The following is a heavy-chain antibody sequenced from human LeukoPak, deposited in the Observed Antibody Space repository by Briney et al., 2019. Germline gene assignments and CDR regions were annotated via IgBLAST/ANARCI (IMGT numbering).Heavy chain of an antibody. Sequence: GESLKISCKAFGYNFNKFWIGWVRQMPGKGLEWMGRIDPSDSYTNYSPSFQGHVTISADKSFSTAYLQWSSLKASDTAMYYCARLPSGQLWSFDYWGQGTLVTVSS. J-gene: IGHJ4*02. CDR3: ARLPSGQLWSFDY. CDR2: IDPSDSYT. D-gene: IGHD5-18*01. CDR1: GYNFNKFW. V-gene: IGHV5-10-1*01.